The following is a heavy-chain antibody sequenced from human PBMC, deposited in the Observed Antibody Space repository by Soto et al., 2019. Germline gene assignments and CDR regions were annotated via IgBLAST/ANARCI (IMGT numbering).Heavy chain of an antibody. CDR3: ARGNHRWRQLWYFDL. J-gene: IGHJ2*01. CDR1: GGTFSNYP. D-gene: IGHD5-12*01. CDR2: IIPIFGTV. Sequence: QVQLVQYGAEVNKPGSSVKVSCKASGGTFSNYPISWVRQAPGQGLEWMGGIIPIFGTVNYAQKFQGRVTITADVSTSTAYMELSSLRSEDTAVYFCARGNHRWRQLWYFDLWGRGTLVTVSS. V-gene: IGHV1-69*12.